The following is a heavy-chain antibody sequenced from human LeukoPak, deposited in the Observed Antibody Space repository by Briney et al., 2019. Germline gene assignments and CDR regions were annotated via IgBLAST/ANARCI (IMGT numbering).Heavy chain of an antibody. V-gene: IGHV4-39*01. J-gene: IGHJ3*02. CDR1: GGSISSSSYY. CDR2: IYYSGST. Sequence: PSETLSLTCTVSGGSISSSSYYWGWIRQPPGKGLEGIGSIYYSGSTYYNPSLKSRVTISVDTSKNQCSLKLSAVTAADTAVYYCARRVNGDAFDIWGQGTMVTVSS. CDR3: ARRVNGDAFDI. D-gene: IGHD4-23*01.